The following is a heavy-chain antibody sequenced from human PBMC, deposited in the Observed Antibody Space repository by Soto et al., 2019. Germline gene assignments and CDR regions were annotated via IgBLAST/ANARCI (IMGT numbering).Heavy chain of an antibody. J-gene: IGHJ4*02. Sequence: GGSLRLSCAASGFTFSSYGMHWVRQAPGKGLEWVAVIWYDGSNKYYADSVKGRFTISRDNSKNTLYLQMNSLRAEDTAVYYCAREIGAAGTGYWGQGTLVTVSS. D-gene: IGHD6-13*01. CDR1: GFTFSSYG. V-gene: IGHV3-33*01. CDR3: AREIGAAGTGY. CDR2: IWYDGSNK.